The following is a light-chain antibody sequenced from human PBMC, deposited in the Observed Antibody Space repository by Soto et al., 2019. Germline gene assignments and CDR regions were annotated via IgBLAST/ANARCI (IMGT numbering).Light chain of an antibody. V-gene: IGKV3-11*01. CDR1: QTFSSH. CDR2: DAS. CDR3: QQRSNWPPVIT. J-gene: IGKJ5*01. Sequence: EIVLTQSPATLSLSLGERATLSCRASQTFSSHLAWYQQKPGQAPRLLIYDASKRATGIPARFSGRGSGTDFTLTIISRVPEDFAVYYCQQRSNWPPVITFGQGTRLEIK.